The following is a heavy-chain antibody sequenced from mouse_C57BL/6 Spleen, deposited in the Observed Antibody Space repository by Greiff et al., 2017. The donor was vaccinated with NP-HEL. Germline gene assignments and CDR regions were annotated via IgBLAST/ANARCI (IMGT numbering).Heavy chain of an antibody. J-gene: IGHJ2*01. CDR3: ARSFITTVVATDYFDY. CDR2: IGPGSGST. Sequence: QVQLQQSGAELVKPGASVKISCKASGYTFTDYYINWVKQRPGQGLEWIGKIGPGSGSTYYNEKFKGKATLTADKSSSTDYRQLSSLTSEDSEVYFCARSFITTVVATDYFDYWGKGTTLTVSS. CDR1: GYTFTDYY. V-gene: IGHV1-77*01. D-gene: IGHD1-1*01.